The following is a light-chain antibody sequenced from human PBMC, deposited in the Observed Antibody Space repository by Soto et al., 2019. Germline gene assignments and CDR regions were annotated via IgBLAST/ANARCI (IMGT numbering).Light chain of an antibody. CDR1: QGISNY. CDR2: DAS. V-gene: IGKV1-33*01. J-gene: IGKJ1*01. Sequence: DIQMTQSPSSLSASVGDIVTITCRASQGISNYLAWYQQKPGKAPKLLIYDASNLETGVPSRFSGSGSGTDFTFTISSLQPEDIETYYCQHQVTFGQGTKVDI. CDR3: QHQVT.